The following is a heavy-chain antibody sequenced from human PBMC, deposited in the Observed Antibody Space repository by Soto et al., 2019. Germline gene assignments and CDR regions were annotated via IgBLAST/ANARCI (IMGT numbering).Heavy chain of an antibody. J-gene: IGHJ4*02. CDR3: AKGVAYYFDY. CDR1: GFTFDDYA. Sequence: EVQLVESGGGLVQPGRSLRLSCAASGFTFDDYAMHWVRQAPGKGLEWVSGISWGSGSIDYADSVKGRFTISRDNAKNSLYLQMNSLRAEDTALYYWAKGVAYYFDYWGQVTLVTVSS. D-gene: IGHD5-12*01. V-gene: IGHV3-9*01. CDR2: ISWGSGSI.